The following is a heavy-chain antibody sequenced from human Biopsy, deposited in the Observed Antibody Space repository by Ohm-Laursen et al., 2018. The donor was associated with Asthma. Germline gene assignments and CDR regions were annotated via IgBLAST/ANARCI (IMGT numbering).Heavy chain of an antibody. D-gene: IGHD5-12*01. V-gene: IGHV1-69*13. CDR3: ARGYSGSDRIVYYYSGLEV. J-gene: IGHJ6*02. CDR1: GDSFSNYA. Sequence: GASVKVSCKASGDSFSNYAISWVRQAPGQGLEWMGGLIPVLGTPDHAQMFEGRVTITADESTSTAYMELSSLSSEDTAVYYCARGYSGSDRIVYYYSGLEVWGQGTMVTVSS. CDR2: LIPVLGTP.